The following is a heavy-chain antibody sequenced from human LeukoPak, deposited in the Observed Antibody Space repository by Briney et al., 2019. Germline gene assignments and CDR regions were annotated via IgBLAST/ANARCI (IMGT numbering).Heavy chain of an antibody. CDR1: GFTFSNAW. CDR3: TTDASLSNDY. Sequence: AGGSLRLSCAASGFTFSNAWMSWVRQAPGKGLEWVGRIKSETDGGTTDYAAPVKGRFTISRDDSKNTLYLQMNSLKTEDTAVYYCTTDASLSNDYWGQGTLVTVSS. CDR2: IKSETDGGTT. V-gene: IGHV3-15*01. D-gene: IGHD2/OR15-2a*01. J-gene: IGHJ4*02.